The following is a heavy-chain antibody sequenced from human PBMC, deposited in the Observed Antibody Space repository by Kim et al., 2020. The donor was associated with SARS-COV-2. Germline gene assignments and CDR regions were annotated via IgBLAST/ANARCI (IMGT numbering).Heavy chain of an antibody. Sequence: ASVKVSCKTSGYSFTNYGINWVRQAPGQGLEWMGWISVYNGNTDYAQKVKGRVTMTTDTSTATANMELRSLRSDDTAVYYCARVMQETYFYGSGSLFYWGQGTLVTVSS. D-gene: IGHD3-10*01. CDR2: ISVYNGNT. CDR3: ARVMQETYFYGSGSLFY. V-gene: IGHV1-18*04. CDR1: GYSFTNYG. J-gene: IGHJ4*02.